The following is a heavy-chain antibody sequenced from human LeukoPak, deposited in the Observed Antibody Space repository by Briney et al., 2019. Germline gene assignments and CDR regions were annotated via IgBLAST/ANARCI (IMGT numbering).Heavy chain of an antibody. CDR3: ARDIAVAGTPERAFDI. CDR2: IYTSGST. D-gene: IGHD6-19*01. CDR1: GGSISSYY. Sequence: SETLSLTCTVSGGSISSYYWSWIRQPAGKGLEWIGRIYTSGSTNYNPSLKSRVTMSVDTSKNQFSLKLSSVTAADTAVYYCARDIAVAGTPERAFDIWGQGTMVTVTS. V-gene: IGHV4-4*07. J-gene: IGHJ3*02.